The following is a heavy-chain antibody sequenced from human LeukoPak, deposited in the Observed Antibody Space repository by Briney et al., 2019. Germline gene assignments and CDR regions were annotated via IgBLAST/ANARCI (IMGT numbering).Heavy chain of an antibody. CDR2: ISGGTT. Sequence: GGSLTLSCTASGFTFGDYLMSWLRQAPGKGLERIGFISGGTTEYAASVKGRFTISRDDSTSIAYLQMNSLTTEDTAVYYCTADPRGGTRRFDPWGQGTLVTVSS. J-gene: IGHJ5*02. D-gene: IGHD3-16*01. CDR1: GFTFGDYL. V-gene: IGHV3-49*03. CDR3: TADPRGGTRRFDP.